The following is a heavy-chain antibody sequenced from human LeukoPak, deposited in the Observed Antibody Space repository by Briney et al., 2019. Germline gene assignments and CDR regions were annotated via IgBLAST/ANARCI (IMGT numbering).Heavy chain of an antibody. CDR1: GGSISSSSYY. J-gene: IGHJ6*03. V-gene: IGHV4-39*01. Sequence: NPSETLSLTCTVSGGSISSSSYYWGWIRQPPGKGLEWIGSIYYSGSTYYKPSLKSRVTISVARPNKQFSLQLSSVTAADTAVYYCARLGRSRIAARPYYYYYMDVWGKGTTVTVSS. CDR2: IYYSGST. D-gene: IGHD6-13*01. CDR3: ARLGRSRIAARPYYYYYMDV.